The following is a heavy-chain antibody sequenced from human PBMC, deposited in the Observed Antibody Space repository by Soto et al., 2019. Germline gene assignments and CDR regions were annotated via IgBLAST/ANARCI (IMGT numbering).Heavy chain of an antibody. CDR2: IYNSGST. CDR1: GGSISSGDYY. CDR3: ARAPRGPMITFGGVVDHFDY. Sequence: QVQLQESGPGLVKPSQTLSLTCTVSGGSISSGDYYWSWIRQPPGKGLEWIGYIYNSGSTYYNPSLKSRVTISVDTSKNPFSLKLSSVTAADTAVYYCARAPRGPMITFGGVVDHFDYWGQGTLVTVSS. J-gene: IGHJ4*02. V-gene: IGHV4-30-4*01. D-gene: IGHD3-16*02.